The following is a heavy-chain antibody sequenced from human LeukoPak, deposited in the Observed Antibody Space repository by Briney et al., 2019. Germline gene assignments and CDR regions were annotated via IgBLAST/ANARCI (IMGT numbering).Heavy chain of an antibody. Sequence: GSLRLSCAASGFTFSSYAMSWIRQPPGKGLEWIGSIYYSGSTYYNPSLKSRVTISVDTSKNQFSLKLSSVTAADTAVYYCARTTFYGDYVDYWGQGTLVTVSS. J-gene: IGHJ4*02. CDR3: ARTTFYGDYVDY. D-gene: IGHD2/OR15-2a*01. CDR2: IYYSGST. CDR1: GFTFSSYA. V-gene: IGHV4-39*01.